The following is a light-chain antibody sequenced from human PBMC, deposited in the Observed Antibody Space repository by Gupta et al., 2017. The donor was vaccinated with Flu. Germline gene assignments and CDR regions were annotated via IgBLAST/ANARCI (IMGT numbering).Light chain of an antibody. CDR3: QSYDSSLSVV. Sequence: STSNIGAGFDVHWYQLLPGTAPKLLIYGNRNRPSGVPDRFSGSKSGTSASLAITGLQAEDEADYYCQSYDSSLSVVFGGGTKLTVL. V-gene: IGLV1-40*01. CDR2: GNR. CDR1: TSNIGAGFD. J-gene: IGLJ2*01.